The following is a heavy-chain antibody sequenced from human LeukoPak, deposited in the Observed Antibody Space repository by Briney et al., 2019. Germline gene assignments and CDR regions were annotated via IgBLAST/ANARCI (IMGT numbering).Heavy chain of an antibody. J-gene: IGHJ4*02. D-gene: IGHD1-14*01. CDR2: IYPDDSET. Sequence: PGESLKISCKGSGYSVTSNWIGWVRQMPGKGLEWMGIIYPDDSETRYSPSFQGQVTISADKSIGTAYLQWSSLKASDTAMYYCARGRLGIRDFDYWGQGTLVTVSS. CDR1: GYSVTSNW. CDR3: ARGRLGIRDFDY. V-gene: IGHV5-51*01.